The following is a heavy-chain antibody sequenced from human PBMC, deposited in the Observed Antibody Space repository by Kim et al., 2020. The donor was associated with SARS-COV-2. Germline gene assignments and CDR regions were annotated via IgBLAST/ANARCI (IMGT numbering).Heavy chain of an antibody. Sequence: SETLSLTCTVSGGSISSSSYYWGWIRQPPGKGLEWIGSIYYSGSTYYNPSLKSRVTISVDTSKNQFSLKLSSVTAADTAVYYCARPSIAVAGTPGGLVGWFDPWGQGTLVIVSS. CDR2: IYYSGST. J-gene: IGHJ5*02. CDR1: GGSISSSSYY. CDR3: ARPSIAVAGTPGGLVGWFDP. V-gene: IGHV4-39*01. D-gene: IGHD6-19*01.